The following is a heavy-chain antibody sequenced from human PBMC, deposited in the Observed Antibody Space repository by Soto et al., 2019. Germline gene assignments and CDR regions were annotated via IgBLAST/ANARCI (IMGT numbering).Heavy chain of an antibody. D-gene: IGHD3-9*01. V-gene: IGHV3-23*01. J-gene: IGHJ4*02. Sequence: LRLSCAASEFTFSNYAMSWVRQAPGKGLEWVSAISYGGGTTYYADSVKGRFTISRDNAKNSLSLQMINLRAEDTAVYYCARVDYDILTGSQRYFDYWGQGTLVTVSS. CDR3: ARVDYDILTGSQRYFDY. CDR1: EFTFSNYA. CDR2: ISYGGGTT.